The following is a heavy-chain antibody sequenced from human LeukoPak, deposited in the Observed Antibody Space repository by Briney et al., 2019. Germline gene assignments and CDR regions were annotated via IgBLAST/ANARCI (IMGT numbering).Heavy chain of an antibody. CDR2: ISYDGSNK. V-gene: IGHV3-30-3*01. CDR1: GFTFSSYA. D-gene: IGHD1-26*01. CDR3: ARDRLRRGSFDAFDI. Sequence: GGSLRLSCAASGFTFSSYAMRWVRQAPGKGLEWVAVISYDGSNKYYADSVKGRFTISRDNSKNTLYLQMNSLRAEDTAVYYCARDRLRRGSFDAFDIWGQGTMVTVSS. J-gene: IGHJ3*02.